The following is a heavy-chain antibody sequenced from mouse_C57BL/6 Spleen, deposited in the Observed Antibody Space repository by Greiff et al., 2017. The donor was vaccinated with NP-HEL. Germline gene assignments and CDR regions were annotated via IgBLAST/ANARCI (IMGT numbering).Heavy chain of an antibody. J-gene: IGHJ4*01. CDR2: IDPSDSYT. CDR1: GYTFTSYW. V-gene: IGHV1-50*01. D-gene: IGHD1-1*01. CDR3: ARSVSTTVGYAMDY. Sequence: QVQLQQPGAELVKPGASVKLSCKASGYTFTSYWMQWVKQRPGQGLEWIGEIDPSDSYTNYNQNFKGKATLTVDTSSSTDYMQLSSLTSEDSAVYYCARSVSTTVGYAMDYWGQGTSVTVSS.